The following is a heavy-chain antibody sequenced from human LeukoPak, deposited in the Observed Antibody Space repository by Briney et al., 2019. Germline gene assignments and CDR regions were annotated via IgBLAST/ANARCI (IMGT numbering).Heavy chain of an antibody. V-gene: IGHV3-21*01. CDR2: ISSTSYI. Sequence: TGGSLRLSCAASGFTFSNYSMNWVRQAPGKGLEWVSSISSTSYIYYADSVKGRFTISRDNAKNSLYLQMNSLRAEDTAVYYCARDLGPAAADYYFDYWGQGTLVTVSS. D-gene: IGHD6-13*01. CDR1: GFTFSNYS. CDR3: ARDLGPAAADYYFDY. J-gene: IGHJ4*02.